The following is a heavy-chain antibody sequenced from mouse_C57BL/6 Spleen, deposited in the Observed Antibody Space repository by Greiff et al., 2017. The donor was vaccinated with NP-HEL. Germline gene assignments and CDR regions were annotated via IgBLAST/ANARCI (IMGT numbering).Heavy chain of an antibody. CDR1: GFTFSSYA. Sequence: EVKVVESGGGLVKPGGSLKLSCAASGFTFSSYAMSWVRQTPEKRLEWVATISDGGSYTYYPDNVKGRFTISRDNAKNNLYLQMSHLKSEDTAMYYCARDRDYDDYYAMDYWGQGTSVTVSS. D-gene: IGHD2-4*01. J-gene: IGHJ4*01. CDR3: ARDRDYDDYYAMDY. V-gene: IGHV5-4*01. CDR2: ISDGGSYT.